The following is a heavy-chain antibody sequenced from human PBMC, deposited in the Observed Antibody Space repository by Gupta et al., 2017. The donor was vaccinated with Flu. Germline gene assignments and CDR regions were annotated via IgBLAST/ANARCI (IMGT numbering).Heavy chain of an antibody. V-gene: IGHV1-46*01. D-gene: IGHD3-10*01. CDR3: AGGGDTRVRGGQYFQH. CDR2: INPSGGST. Sequence: QVQLVQSGAEVKKPGASVKVSCKASGYTFTSYYMHWVRQAPGQGLEWMGIINPSGGSTSYAQKFQGRVTMTRDTSTSTGYMELSSLRSEDTAVYYCAGGGDTRVRGGQYFQHWGQGTLVTVSS. J-gene: IGHJ1*01. CDR1: GYTFTSYY.